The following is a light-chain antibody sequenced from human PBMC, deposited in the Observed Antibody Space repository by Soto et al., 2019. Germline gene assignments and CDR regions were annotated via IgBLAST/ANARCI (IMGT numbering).Light chain of an antibody. CDR1: QSVSSN. V-gene: IGKV3-15*01. CDR3: QQYNNWPR. J-gene: IGKJ4*01. Sequence: EIVMTQSPAALSVSPGERATLSCRASQSVSSNLAWYQQKPGQAPRLLIYGASSRSTGIPARFSGSGSGTEFTLTISSLQSEDFAVYYCQQYNNWPRVGGGTKADSK. CDR2: GAS.